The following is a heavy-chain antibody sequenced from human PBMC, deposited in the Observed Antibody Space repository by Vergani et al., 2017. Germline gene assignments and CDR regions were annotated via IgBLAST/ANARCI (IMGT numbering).Heavy chain of an antibody. Sequence: EVQLVESGGGLVQPGGSLRLSCAASGFTFSSYGMSWVRQAPGKGLEWVASIKQDGSEKYYVDSVKGRFTISRNNAKNSLYLQMNSLRAADTAVYYCARDLRGSYYYYFMDVWGKGTTVTVSS. J-gene: IGHJ6*03. CDR1: GFTFSSYG. CDR2: IKQDGSEK. D-gene: IGHD3-16*01. CDR3: ARDLRGSYYYYFMDV. V-gene: IGHV3-7*01.